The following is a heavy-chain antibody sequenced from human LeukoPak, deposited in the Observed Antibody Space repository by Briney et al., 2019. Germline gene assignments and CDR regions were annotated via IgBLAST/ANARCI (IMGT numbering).Heavy chain of an antibody. V-gene: IGHV3-23*01. CDR3: AKGYNSSWFES. Sequence: GGSLRLSCAASGFTFSSYAMTWVRQAPGKGLEWVSGISDSGGGTYYADSVKGRFTISRDNSKNTVHLQMNSLRAEDTALYYCAKGYNSSWFESWGQGALVTVSS. CDR1: GFTFSSYA. J-gene: IGHJ5*01. CDR2: ISDSGGGT. D-gene: IGHD6-19*01.